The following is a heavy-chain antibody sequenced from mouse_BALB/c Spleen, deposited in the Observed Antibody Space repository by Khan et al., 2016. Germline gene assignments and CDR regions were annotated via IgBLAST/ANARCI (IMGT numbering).Heavy chain of an antibody. J-gene: IGHJ2*01. CDR3: ARLEDI. D-gene: IGHD1-3*01. CDR2: IWAGGST. V-gene: IGHV2-9*02. CDR1: GCSLTSYG. Sequence: QVQLKESGPGLVAPSQSLSITCTVSGCSLTSYGVHWVRQPPGMGLEWLGVIWAGGSTNYNSALMSRLSISKDNSKSQVFLTINSLRTDNTAMYYCARLEDIWGQGTTLTVSS.